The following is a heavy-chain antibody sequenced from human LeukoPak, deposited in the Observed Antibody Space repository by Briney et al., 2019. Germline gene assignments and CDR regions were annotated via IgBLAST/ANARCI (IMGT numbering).Heavy chain of an antibody. J-gene: IGHJ4*02. CDR3: DVGILRGPDY. D-gene: IGHD1-26*01. CDR2: IYHSGST. V-gene: IGHV4-38-2*02. Sequence: PSETLSLTCTVSGSSISSNYYWGWIRQPPGKGVEWIGSIYHSGSTYYNPSLKSRVTISVDTSKNHFSLKLTSMTAADTAVYYCDVGILRGPDYWGQGTLVTVPS. CDR1: GSSISSNYY.